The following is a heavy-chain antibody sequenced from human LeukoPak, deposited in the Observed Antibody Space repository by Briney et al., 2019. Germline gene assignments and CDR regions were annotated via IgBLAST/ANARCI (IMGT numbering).Heavy chain of an antibody. Sequence: GGSLRLSCAASGFTVSSNYMSWVRQAPGKGLEWVSVIYSGGSTYYADSVKGRFTISRDNSKNTLYLQMNNLRVEDTAVYYCARVPRLHIVVVPAPFDYWGQGTLVTVSS. V-gene: IGHV3-53*01. D-gene: IGHD2-2*01. CDR1: GFTVSSNY. CDR3: ARVPRLHIVVVPAPFDY. CDR2: IYSGGST. J-gene: IGHJ4*02.